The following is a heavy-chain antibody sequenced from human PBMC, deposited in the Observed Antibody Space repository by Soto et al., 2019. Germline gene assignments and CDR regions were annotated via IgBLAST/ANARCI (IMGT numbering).Heavy chain of an antibody. CDR1: GYTFTSYY. J-gene: IGHJ4*02. CDR2: INPSGGYT. CDR3: ARGGGIVVVTATYDH. V-gene: IGHV1-46*03. Sequence: ASVKVSCKASGYTFTSYYMNWVRQAPGQGLEWLGIINPSGGYTTYAQRFLGRVTMTSDTSTSTVHMELGSLTSEDTAVYYCARGGGIVVVTATYDHWGKGTLVPVSS. D-gene: IGHD2-21*02.